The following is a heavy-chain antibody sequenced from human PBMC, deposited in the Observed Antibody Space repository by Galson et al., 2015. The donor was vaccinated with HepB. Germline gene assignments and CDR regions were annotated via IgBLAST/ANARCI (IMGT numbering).Heavy chain of an antibody. V-gene: IGHV3-23*01. CDR2: ISRSGEHT. J-gene: IGHJ4*02. Sequence: SLRPGCEDAGFTFGNTARAWGGQAPGEGLEWVTSISRSGEHTYYREDMKCRFSISRAVPMHTLSLQMNGLTAEDTAVYYCGKEFWQQVFDYWGQGTLVTVSS. CDR1: GFTFGNTA. CDR3: GKEFWQQVFDY. D-gene: IGHD6-13*01.